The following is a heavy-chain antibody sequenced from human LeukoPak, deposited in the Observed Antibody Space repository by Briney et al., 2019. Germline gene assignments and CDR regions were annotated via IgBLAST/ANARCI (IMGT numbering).Heavy chain of an antibody. D-gene: IGHD3-22*01. CDR1: GFNFNTYW. CDR3: ARVDDASGYRPFDS. Sequence: PGGSLRLSCAASGFNFNTYWMSWVRQAPGKGLEWVANIKQDGSEKFYVDSMKGRFTISRDNAKNSLYLQMSFLRAEDMAVYYCARVDDASGYRPFDSWGQGTLVTVSS. J-gene: IGHJ4*02. V-gene: IGHV3-7*01. CDR2: IKQDGSEK.